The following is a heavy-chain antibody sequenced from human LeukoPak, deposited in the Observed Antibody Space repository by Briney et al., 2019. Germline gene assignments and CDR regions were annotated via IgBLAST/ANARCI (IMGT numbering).Heavy chain of an antibody. Sequence: ASVKVSCKASGGTFSSYAISWVRQAPGQGLEWMGGIIPIFGTANYAQRFQGRVTITTDESTSTAYMELSSLRSEDTAVYYCAREGCTNGVCYVDYWGQGILVTVSS. CDR3: AREGCTNGVCYVDY. CDR1: GGTFSSYA. D-gene: IGHD2-8*01. V-gene: IGHV1-69*05. J-gene: IGHJ4*02. CDR2: IIPIFGTA.